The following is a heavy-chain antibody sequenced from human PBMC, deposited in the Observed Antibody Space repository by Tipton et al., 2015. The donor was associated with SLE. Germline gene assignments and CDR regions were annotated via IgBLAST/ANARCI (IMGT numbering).Heavy chain of an antibody. Sequence: TLSLTCTVSGVSISSRTYYWGWIRQPPGKGLEWIGSMYYSGNTYYNPSLKTRVTISVDTSKNQFSLKLSSVTAADTAVYYCARAFLYGMDVWGQGTTVTVSS. CDR1: GVSISSRTYY. CDR2: MYYSGNT. J-gene: IGHJ6*02. V-gene: IGHV4-39*01. CDR3: ARAFLYGMDV.